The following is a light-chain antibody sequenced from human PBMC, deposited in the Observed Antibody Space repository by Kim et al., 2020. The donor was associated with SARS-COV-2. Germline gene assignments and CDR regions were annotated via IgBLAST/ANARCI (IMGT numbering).Light chain of an antibody. V-gene: IGLV1-44*01. CDR2: SDN. J-gene: IGLJ3*02. CDR1: SSNIGSNT. Sequence: QSVTISCSGSSSNIGSNTVSWYQQFPGTAPKLLISSDNQRPSGVPDRFSASKSGSSASLAISGLQSDDEADYYCAAWDDSLNGRGVFGGGTQLTVL. CDR3: AAWDDSLNGRGV.